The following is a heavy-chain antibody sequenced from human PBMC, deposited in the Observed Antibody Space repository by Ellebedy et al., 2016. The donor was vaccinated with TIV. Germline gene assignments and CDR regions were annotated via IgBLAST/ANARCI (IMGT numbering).Heavy chain of an antibody. J-gene: IGHJ4*02. Sequence: GESLKISCAASGFTFSSYWMSWVRQAPGKGLEWVANIKQDGSEKYYVDSVKGRFTISRDNAKNSLSLQMNSLRAEDTAVYYCAGHYYDSSGYSPYYWGQGTLVTVSS. V-gene: IGHV3-7*01. CDR3: AGHYYDSSGYSPYY. D-gene: IGHD3-22*01. CDR1: GFTFSSYW. CDR2: IKQDGSEK.